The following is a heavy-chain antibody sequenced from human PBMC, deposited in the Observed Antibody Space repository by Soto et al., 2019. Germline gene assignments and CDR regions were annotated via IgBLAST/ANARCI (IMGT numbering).Heavy chain of an antibody. CDR1: LYTFTDYY. Sequence: QVQLVQSGAEVKKPGASVRVSCKASLYTFTDYYIHWVRQAPGQGLEWMGWINPSSGGTNYAQKFQGRVTMTRDTSICAAYMVLTRLISDDTAVYYCARDFYDTSNNNYFDYWGQGTLVTVSS. J-gene: IGHJ4*02. CDR3: ARDFYDTSNNNYFDY. D-gene: IGHD3-22*01. V-gene: IGHV1-2*02. CDR2: INPSSGGT.